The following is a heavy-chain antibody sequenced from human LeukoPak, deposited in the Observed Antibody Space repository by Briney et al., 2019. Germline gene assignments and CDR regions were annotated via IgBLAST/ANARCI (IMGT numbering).Heavy chain of an antibody. CDR3: ASTASVVAATPDAFDI. V-gene: IGHV4-31*03. J-gene: IGHJ3*02. Sequence: TLSLTCTVSGGSISSGGYYWSWIRQHPGKGLEWTGYIYYSGSTYYNPSLKSRVTISVDTSKNQFSLKLSSVTAADTAVYYCASTASVVAATPDAFDIWGQGTMVTVSS. CDR2: IYYSGST. D-gene: IGHD2-15*01. CDR1: GGSISSGGYY.